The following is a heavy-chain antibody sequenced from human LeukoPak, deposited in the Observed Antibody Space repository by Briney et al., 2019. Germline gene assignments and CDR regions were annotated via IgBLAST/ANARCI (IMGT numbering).Heavy chain of an antibody. D-gene: IGHD1-1*01. V-gene: IGHV1-2*02. CDR2: ISPASGAT. CDR3: LNEHGG. Sequence: ASVKVSCRASGYTFTGSYMHSVRQAPGQGFEWIGWISPASGATKYAQNFQGRVTLTTNTSITTAYMELSSLTSDDTASYYCLNEHGGWGQGTPVTVSS. J-gene: IGHJ4*02. CDR1: GYTFTGSY.